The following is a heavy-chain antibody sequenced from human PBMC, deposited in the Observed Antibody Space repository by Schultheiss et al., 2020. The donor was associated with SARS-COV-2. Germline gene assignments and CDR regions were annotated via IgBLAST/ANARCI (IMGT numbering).Heavy chain of an antibody. CDR2: INAGNGNT. D-gene: IGHD6-13*01. Sequence: ASVKVSCKASGYTFTSYAMHWVRQAPGQRLEWMGWINAGNGNTKYSQKFQGRVTITRDTSASTAYMELSSLRSEDTVVYYCARGDSSWYLVDVWGQGTLVTVSS. V-gene: IGHV1-3*01. CDR1: GYTFTSYA. J-gene: IGHJ4*02. CDR3: ARGDSSWYLVDV.